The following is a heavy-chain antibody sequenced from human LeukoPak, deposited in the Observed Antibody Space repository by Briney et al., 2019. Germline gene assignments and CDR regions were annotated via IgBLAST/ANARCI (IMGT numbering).Heavy chain of an antibody. V-gene: IGHV1-18*01. Sequence: ASVKVSSKASGYTVTRYGISWVRQAPGQGLEWMGWISAYNGNTNYAQKLQGRVTMTTDTSTSTAYMELRSLRSDDTAVYYCARMRAVAGRGDFDYWGHGTLVTVSS. J-gene: IGHJ4*01. CDR3: ARMRAVAGRGDFDY. CDR1: GYTVTRYG. CDR2: ISAYNGNT. D-gene: IGHD6-19*01.